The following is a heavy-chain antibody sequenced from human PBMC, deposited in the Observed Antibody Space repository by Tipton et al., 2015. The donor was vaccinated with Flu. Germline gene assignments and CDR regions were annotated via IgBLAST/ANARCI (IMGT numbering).Heavy chain of an antibody. J-gene: IGHJ4*02. CDR2: IYTSGST. CDR3: ARAGNYSSGYYFDY. Sequence: TLSLTCTVSGGSISSSGYYWSWIRQPAGKGLEWIGRIYTSGSTNYNPSLKSRVTMSVDTSKNQFSLKLSSVTAADTAVYYCARAGNYSSGYYFDYWGQGTLVTVSS. CDR1: GGSISSSGYY. D-gene: IGHD3-22*01. V-gene: IGHV4-61*02.